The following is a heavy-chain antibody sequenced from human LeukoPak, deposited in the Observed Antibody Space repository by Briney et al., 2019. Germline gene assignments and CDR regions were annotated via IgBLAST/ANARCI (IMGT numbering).Heavy chain of an antibody. CDR1: GGSFSGYY. Sequence: SETLSLTCTVHGGSFSGYYWSWIRQPPGKGLEWIGEINHSGTTNYNPSLKSRVTISVDKSKSQFSLKLNSVTAADTAVYYCARSDFWSGYANYWGQGTLVTVSS. D-gene: IGHD3-3*01. V-gene: IGHV4-34*01. CDR3: ARSDFWSGYANY. CDR2: INHSGTT. J-gene: IGHJ4*02.